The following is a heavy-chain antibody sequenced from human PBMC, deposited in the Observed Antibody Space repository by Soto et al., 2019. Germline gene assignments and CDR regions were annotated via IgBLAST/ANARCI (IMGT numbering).Heavy chain of an antibody. CDR2: INAGNGNT. D-gene: IGHD6-6*01. CDR1: GYTFTSYA. CDR3: ARVMIVARRSHYYFDY. J-gene: IGHJ4*02. V-gene: IGHV1-3*01. Sequence: ASVKVSCKASGYTFTSYAMHWVRQAPGQRLEWMGWINAGNGNTKYSQKFQGRVTITRDTSASTAYMELSSLRSEDTAVYYCARVMIVARRSHYYFDYWGQGTLVTVSS.